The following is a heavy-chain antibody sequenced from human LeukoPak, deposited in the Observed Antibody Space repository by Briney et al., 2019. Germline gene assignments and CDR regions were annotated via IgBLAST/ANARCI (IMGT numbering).Heavy chain of an antibody. J-gene: IGHJ6*02. D-gene: IGHD4-17*01. Sequence: GGSLRLSCAASGFTVSTSYMNWVRQAPGKGLEWVSVINSAGSTYYADSVKGRFTISRDNSKNTLYLQMNSLRAEDTAVYYCARDTVTTFRFRDYYYYGMDVWGQGTTVTVSS. CDR1: GFTVSTSY. CDR3: ARDTVTTFRFRDYYYYGMDV. V-gene: IGHV3-53*01. CDR2: INSAGST.